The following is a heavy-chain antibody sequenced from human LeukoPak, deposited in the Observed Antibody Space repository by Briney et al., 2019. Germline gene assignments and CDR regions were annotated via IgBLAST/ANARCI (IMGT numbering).Heavy chain of an antibody. V-gene: IGHV4-31*03. D-gene: IGHD1-1*01. Sequence: SETLSLTCTVSGGSISSGGYYRSWIRQHPGKGLEWIGYIYYRGSTYYSPSLKSRVTMSVDTSKNQFSLKLSSVTAADTAVYYCARDGGLERPFGMDVWGQGTTVTVSS. CDR1: GGSISSGGYY. J-gene: IGHJ6*02. CDR3: ARDGGLERPFGMDV. CDR2: IYYRGST.